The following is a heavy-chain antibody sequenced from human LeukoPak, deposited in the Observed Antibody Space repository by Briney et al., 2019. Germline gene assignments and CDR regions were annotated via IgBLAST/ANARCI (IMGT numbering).Heavy chain of an antibody. V-gene: IGHV4-4*07. CDR2: IYTSGST. CDR1: GGSISSYY. Sequence: PSETLSLTCTVSGGSISSYYWSWIRQPAGKGLEWIGRIYTSGSTNYNPSLKSRVTISVDTSKNQFSLKLSSVTAADTAVYYCARAHIVVVVAATTEFDYWGQGTLVTVSS. J-gene: IGHJ4*02. CDR3: ARAHIVVVVAATTEFDY. D-gene: IGHD2-15*01.